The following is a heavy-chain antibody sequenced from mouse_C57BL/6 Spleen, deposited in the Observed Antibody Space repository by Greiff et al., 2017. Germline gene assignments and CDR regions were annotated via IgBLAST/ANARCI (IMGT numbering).Heavy chain of an antibody. CDR3: PLYDGGAWFAY. J-gene: IGHJ3*01. V-gene: IGHV5-17*01. CDR1: GFTFSDYG. Sequence: DVKLVESGGGLVKPGGSLKLSCAASGFTFSDYGMHWVRQAPEKGLEWVAYISSGSSTIYYADTVKGRFTISRDNAKNTLFLQMTSLRSEDTAMYYCPLYDGGAWFAYWGQGTLVTVSA. D-gene: IGHD2-12*01. CDR2: ISSGSSTI.